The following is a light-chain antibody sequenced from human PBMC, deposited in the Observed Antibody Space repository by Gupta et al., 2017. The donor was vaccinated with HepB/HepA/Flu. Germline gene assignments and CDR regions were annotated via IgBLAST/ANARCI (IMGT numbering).Light chain of an antibody. CDR3: QQDGNSPSA. V-gene: IGKV3-20*01. J-gene: IGKJ2*01. CDR1: QSISSSK. Sequence: EIGLTQSPGTLTLSPGERATLPCWASQSISSSKLAWYQQKPGQAPRLLMYGVSGRATGIPDRFSGSGSGTDFTLTISRLEPEDFAMYYCQQDGNSPSAFGQGTKVEI. CDR2: GVS.